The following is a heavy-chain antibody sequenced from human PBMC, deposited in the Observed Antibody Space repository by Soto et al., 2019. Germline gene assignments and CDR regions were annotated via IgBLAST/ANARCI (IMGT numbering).Heavy chain of an antibody. CDR1: GGSISSGSYY. Sequence: QMQLHESGPGLVTPSETLSLTCTVSGGSISSGSYYWGWIRQPPGKGLEWIGSIYYTGTAYYDSSLKTRVTMSIDLSKNQFSLRLTAVTAADTATEYCATSADNWFDHWGQGILVTVSS. CDR2: IYYTGTA. CDR3: ATSADNWFDH. V-gene: IGHV4-39*01. J-gene: IGHJ5*02.